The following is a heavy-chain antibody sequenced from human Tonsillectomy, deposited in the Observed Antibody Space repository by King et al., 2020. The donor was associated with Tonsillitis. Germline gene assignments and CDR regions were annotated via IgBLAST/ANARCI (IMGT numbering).Heavy chain of an antibody. CDR3: AGEYYSNLFDP. CDR1: GGSISSGIYY. J-gene: IGHJ5*02. D-gene: IGHD4-11*01. V-gene: IGHV4-61*02. CDR2: IYTSGST. Sequence: LQESGPGLVKPSQTLSLTCTVSGGSISSGIYYWSWIRQPAGKGLEWIGRIYTSGSTNFNPYLKSRVTMSVDTSQNQFSLKLSSVTAADTAVYCCAGEYYSNLFDPWGQGTLVTVSS.